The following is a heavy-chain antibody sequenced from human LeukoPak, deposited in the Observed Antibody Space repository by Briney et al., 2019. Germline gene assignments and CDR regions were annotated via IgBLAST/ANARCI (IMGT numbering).Heavy chain of an antibody. J-gene: IGHJ4*02. CDR2: INHDGSVK. CDR1: GFTVRSSW. D-gene: IGHD4-11*01. Sequence: GGSLRLSCVASGFTVRSSWMAWVGQAPGKGLKWVANINHDGSVKNYVGSVKGRFAISRDNAQNSFYLQMNSLETDDTAVYYCAKDSYSKGDYWGQGTLVTVSS. CDR3: AKDSYSKGDY. V-gene: IGHV3-7*01.